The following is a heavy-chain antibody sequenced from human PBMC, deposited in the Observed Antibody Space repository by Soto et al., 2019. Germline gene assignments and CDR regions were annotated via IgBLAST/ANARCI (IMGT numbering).Heavy chain of an antibody. Sequence: EVQLVESGGGLVQPGGSLRLSCAASGFTFSSYEMNWVRQAPGKGLEWVSYISSSGSTIYYADSVKGRFTISRDNAKNSLYLQMISLRAEDTAVYYCARDGASDFWSGYWFDYWGQGTLVTVSS. CDR2: ISSSGSTI. J-gene: IGHJ4*02. CDR1: GFTFSSYE. V-gene: IGHV3-48*03. CDR3: ARDGASDFWSGYWFDY. D-gene: IGHD3-3*01.